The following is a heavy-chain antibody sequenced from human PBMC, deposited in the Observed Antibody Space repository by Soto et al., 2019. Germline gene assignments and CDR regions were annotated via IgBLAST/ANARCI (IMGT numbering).Heavy chain of an antibody. V-gene: IGHV4-38-2*02. J-gene: IGHJ5*02. CDR3: ARDSNSLDP. CDR1: TYSISSGFY. Sequence: SETLSLTCAVSTYSISSGFYWGWIRQPPGKGLEWIGSIYHSGDTYYNPSLKSRVTISVDTSKNQFSLKLSSLTAADTAVYYCARDSNSLDPWGQGTPVTVS. CDR2: IYHSGDT.